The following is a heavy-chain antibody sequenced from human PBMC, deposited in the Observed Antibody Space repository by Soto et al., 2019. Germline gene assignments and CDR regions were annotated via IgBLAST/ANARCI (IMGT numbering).Heavy chain of an antibody. V-gene: IGHV3-21*01. D-gene: IGHD6-19*01. CDR3: ARWDRRSSGLSYFDY. CDR2: ISSSSTYI. Sequence: GGSLRLSCAASGFTFSSHSMNWVRQAPGKGLEWVSSISSSSTYIHYADSVKGRFTISRDNAKNSLYLQMNSLRAEDTAVYYCARWDRRSSGLSYFDYWGQGTLVTVSS. CDR1: GFTFSSHS. J-gene: IGHJ4*02.